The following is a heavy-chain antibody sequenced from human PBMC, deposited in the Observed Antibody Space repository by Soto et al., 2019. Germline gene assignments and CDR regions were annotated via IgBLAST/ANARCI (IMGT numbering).Heavy chain of an antibody. CDR1: GFTFSDYY. Sequence: VQLLESGGGLVKPGGSLRLSCAASGFTFSDYYMSWIRQAPGKGLEWVSYISSSGSTIYYADSVKGRFTISRDNAKNSLYMQMNSLRAEDTAVYYCAREGRYGSGSYYIDYYYGMDVWGQGTTVTVSS. V-gene: IGHV3-11*01. CDR3: AREGRYGSGSYYIDYYYGMDV. D-gene: IGHD3-10*01. J-gene: IGHJ6*02. CDR2: ISSSGSTI.